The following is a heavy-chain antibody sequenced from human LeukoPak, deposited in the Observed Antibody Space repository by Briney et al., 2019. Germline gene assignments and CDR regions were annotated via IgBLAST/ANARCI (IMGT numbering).Heavy chain of an antibody. CDR1: GLTFSSYS. V-gene: IGHV3-21*01. J-gene: IGHJ6*03. D-gene: IGHD2-2*02. CDR2: ISSSSSYI. Sequence: GGSLRLSCAASGLTFSSYSMNWVRQAPGKGLEWVSSISSSSSYIYYADSVKGRFTISRDNAKNSLYLQMNSLRAEDTAVYYCARGYCSSTSCYRGRADYYYMDVWGKGTTVTVSS. CDR3: ARGYCSSTSCYRGRADYYYMDV.